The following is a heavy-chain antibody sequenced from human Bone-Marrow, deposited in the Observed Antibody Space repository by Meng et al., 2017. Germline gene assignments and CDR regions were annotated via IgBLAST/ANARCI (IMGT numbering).Heavy chain of an antibody. V-gene: IGHV4/OR15-8*02. CDR3: ASWIYSCGWQ. J-gene: IGHJ4*02. Sequence: QVQLQGSGPGLVKPSGTLSLTCVVSGGSISSIDWWSWVRQPPGKGLEWIGEIYHGGDTNYNPSLKSRVTIAIDKSKNQFSLKLSSVTAADTAVYYCASWIYSCGWQWGQGALVTGSS. CDR1: GGSISSIDW. CDR2: IYHGGDT. D-gene: IGHD6-19*01.